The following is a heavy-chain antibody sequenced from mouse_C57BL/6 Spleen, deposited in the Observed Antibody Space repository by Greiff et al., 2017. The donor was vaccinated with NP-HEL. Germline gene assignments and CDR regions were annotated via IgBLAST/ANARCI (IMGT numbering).Heavy chain of an antibody. CDR3: ARDVYGFDY. CDR1: GFTFSDYY. V-gene: IGHV5-16*01. D-gene: IGHD1-1*01. Sequence: EVKLVESEGGLVQPGSSMKLSCTASGFTFSDYYMAWVRQVPEKGLEWVANINYDGSSTYYLDSLKSRFITSRDNAKNILYMQMSSLKSEDTATYYCARDVYGFDYWGQGTTLTVSS. J-gene: IGHJ2*01. CDR2: INYDGSST.